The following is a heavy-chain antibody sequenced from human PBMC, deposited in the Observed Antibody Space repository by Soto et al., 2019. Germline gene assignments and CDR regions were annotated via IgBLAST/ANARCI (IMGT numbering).Heavy chain of an antibody. CDR1: GYTLTELS. J-gene: IGHJ6*02. V-gene: IGHV1-24*01. D-gene: IGHD1-20*01. CDR3: ATAEGYNPSFRNYYYYGMDV. Sequence: ASVKVSCKVSGYTLTELSMHWVRQAPGKGLEWMGGFDPEDGETIYAQRFQGRVTMTEDTSTDTAYMELSSLRSEDTAVYYCATAEGYNPSFRNYYYYGMDVWGQGTTVTVSS. CDR2: FDPEDGET.